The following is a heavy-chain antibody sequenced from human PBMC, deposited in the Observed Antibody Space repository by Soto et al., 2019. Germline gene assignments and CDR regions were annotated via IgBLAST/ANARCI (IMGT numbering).Heavy chain of an antibody. J-gene: IGHJ4*02. CDR2: IKQDGSEK. D-gene: IGHD3-22*01. CDR3: ARTYYYDSSGYYYNFY. V-gene: IGHV3-7*01. Sequence: GGSLRLSCAASGFTFSNYWMNWVRQAPGKGLEWVANIKQDGSEKYYVDSVKGRFTVSRDNAKNSLYLQMNSLRAEDTAVYYCARTYYYDSSGYYYNFYWGRGTLVTVSS. CDR1: GFTFSNYW.